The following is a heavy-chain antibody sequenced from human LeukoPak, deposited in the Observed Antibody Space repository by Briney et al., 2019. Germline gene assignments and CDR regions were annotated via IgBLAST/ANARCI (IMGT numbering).Heavy chain of an antibody. D-gene: IGHD5-24*01. CDR2: YPGDSDT. CDR1: GYSFTSYW. V-gene: IGHV5-51*01. Sequence: GESLKISCKGSGYSFTSYWIGWVRQMPGKGLEWMGIYPGDSDTRYSPSFQGQVTISADKSISTAYLQWSSLKASDTAMYYCARHAEMATPYGGFDPWGQGTLVTVSS. CDR3: ARHAEMATPYGGFDP. J-gene: IGHJ5*02.